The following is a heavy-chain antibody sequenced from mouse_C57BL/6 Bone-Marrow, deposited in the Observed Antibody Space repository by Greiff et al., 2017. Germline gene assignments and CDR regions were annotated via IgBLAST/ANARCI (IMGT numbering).Heavy chain of an antibody. CDR3: ARETGVDY. Sequence: DVKLVEPGGGLVKPGGSLKLSCAASGFTFSSYAMSWVRQTPEKRLEWVATISDGGSYTYYPDNVKGRFTISRDNAKNNQYLQMSHLKSEDTAMYYCARETGVDYWGQGTILTVSS. J-gene: IGHJ2*01. D-gene: IGHD4-1*01. CDR2: ISDGGSYT. CDR1: GFTFSSYA. V-gene: IGHV5-4*01.